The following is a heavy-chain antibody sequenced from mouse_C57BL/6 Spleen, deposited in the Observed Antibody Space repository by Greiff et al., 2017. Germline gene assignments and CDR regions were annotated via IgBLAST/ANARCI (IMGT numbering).Heavy chain of an antibody. CDR3: AREGDYGNYFDV. V-gene: IGHV5-4*01. CDR1: GFTFSSYA. D-gene: IGHD2-1*01. J-gene: IGHJ1*03. Sequence: DVKLQESGGGLVKPGGSLKLSCAASGFTFSSYAMSWVRQTPEKRLEWVATISDGGSYTYYPDNVKGRFTISRDNAKNNLYLQMSHLKSEDTAMYYCAREGDYGNYFDVWGTGTTVTVSS. CDR2: ISDGGSYT.